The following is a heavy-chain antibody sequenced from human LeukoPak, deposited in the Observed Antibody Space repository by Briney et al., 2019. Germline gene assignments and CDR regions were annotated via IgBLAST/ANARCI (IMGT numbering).Heavy chain of an antibody. CDR2: ISSSSSYI. CDR3: ARVEPVDTAMADAFDI. V-gene: IGHV3-21*01. D-gene: IGHD5-18*01. Sequence: GGSLRLSCAASGFTFSSYSMNWVRQAPGKGLEWVSSISSSSSYIYYAGSVKGRFTISRDNAKNSLYLQMNSLRAEDTAVYYCARVEPVDTAMADAFDIWGQGTMVTVSS. J-gene: IGHJ3*02. CDR1: GFTFSSYS.